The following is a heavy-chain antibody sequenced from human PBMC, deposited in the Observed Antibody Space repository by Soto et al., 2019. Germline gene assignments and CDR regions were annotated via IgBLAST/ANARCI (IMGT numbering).Heavy chain of an antibody. V-gene: IGHV4-31*03. J-gene: IGHJ4*02. CDR1: GGSISSGGYY. Sequence: QVQLQESGPGLVKPSQTLSLTCTVSGGSISSGGYYWSWIRQHPGKGLEWIGYIYYSGSTYYNPSFKGGVPMSVDTSKNQFSLKLSSVTAAGTAVYFCARGEGGLEWSTPYFDYWGQGTLVTVSS. CDR3: ARGEGGLEWSTPYFDY. D-gene: IGHD3-3*01. CDR2: IYYSGST.